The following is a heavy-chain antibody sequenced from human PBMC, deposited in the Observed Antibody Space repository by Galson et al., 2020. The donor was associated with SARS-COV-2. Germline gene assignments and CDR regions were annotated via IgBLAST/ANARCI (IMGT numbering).Heavy chain of an antibody. D-gene: IGHD1-26*01. CDR3: ARGLPVGGMDV. CDR1: GYTFTTYD. J-gene: IGHJ6*02. Sequence: ASVKVSCKASGYTFTTYDINWVRQATGQGLEWLGYMNPNSDNTAYAQKFQGRVTVTRNTFISTAYMELSSLRSEDTAVYYCARGLPVGGMDVWGQGTTVIVSS. CDR2: MNPNSDNT. V-gene: IGHV1-8*02.